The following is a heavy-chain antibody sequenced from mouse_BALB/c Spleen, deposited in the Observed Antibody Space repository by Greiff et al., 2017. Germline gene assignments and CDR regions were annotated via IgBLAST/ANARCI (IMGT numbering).Heavy chain of an antibody. V-gene: IGHV7-3*02. J-gene: IGHJ4*01. CDR3: ASHPYYGMDY. CDR2: IRNKANGYTT. CDR1: GFTFTDYY. Sequence: EVKLMESGRGLVQPGGSLRLSCATSGFTFTDYYMSWVRQPPGKALEWLGFIRNKANGYTTAYSASVKGRFTISRDNSQSILYLQMNTLRAEDSATYYCASHPYYGMDYWGQGASVTGS.